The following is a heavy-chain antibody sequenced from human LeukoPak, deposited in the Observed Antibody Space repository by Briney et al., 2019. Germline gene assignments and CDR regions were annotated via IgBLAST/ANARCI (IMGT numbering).Heavy chain of an antibody. D-gene: IGHD2-8*01. CDR3: ARSLIYCTNGVCYLNWFDP. J-gene: IGHJ5*02. CDR1: GGSFSGYY. V-gene: IGHV4-34*01. Sequence: SETLSLTCAVYGGSFSGYYWSWIRQPPGKGLEWIGEINHSGSTNYNPSLKSRVTISVDTSKSQFSLKLSSVTAADTAVYYCARSLIYCTNGVCYLNWFDPWGQGTLVTVSS. CDR2: INHSGST.